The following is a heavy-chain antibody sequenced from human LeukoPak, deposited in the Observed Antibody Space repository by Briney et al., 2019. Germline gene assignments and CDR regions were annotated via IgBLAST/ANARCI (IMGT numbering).Heavy chain of an antibody. D-gene: IGHD2-2*01. V-gene: IGHV1-8*01. J-gene: IGHJ5*02. CDR1: GYTFTSYD. Sequence: ASVKVSCKASGYTFTSYDINWVRQAPGQGLEWMGWVNPNSGNTGYAQKFQGRVTMTRNTSISTAYMELSSLRSEDTAVYYCARLIGCGSTSCHLFDPWGQGTLVTVSS. CDR2: VNPNSGNT. CDR3: ARLIGCGSTSCHLFDP.